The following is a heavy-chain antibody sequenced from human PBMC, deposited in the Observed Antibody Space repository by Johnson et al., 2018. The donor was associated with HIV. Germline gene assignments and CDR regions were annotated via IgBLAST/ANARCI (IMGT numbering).Heavy chain of an antibody. CDR1: GFTFSSYA. V-gene: IGHV3-64*01. CDR3: ARYGYRPEAAFDI. CDR2: ISSNGGST. Sequence: EVQLVESGGGLVQPGGSLRLSCAASGFTFSSYAMHWVRQAPGKGLEYVSAISSNGGSTYYANSVKGRFTISRDNSKNTLYLQMGSLRAEDMAVYYCARYGYRPEAAFDIWGQGTMVTVSS. J-gene: IGHJ3*02. D-gene: IGHD5-24*01.